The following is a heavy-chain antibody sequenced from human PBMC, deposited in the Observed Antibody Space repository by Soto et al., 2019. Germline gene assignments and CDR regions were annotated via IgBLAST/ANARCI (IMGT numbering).Heavy chain of an antibody. CDR3: AKGDRIAAAGSIDY. J-gene: IGHJ4*02. D-gene: IGHD6-13*01. CDR1: GFTFSTYG. CDR2: ISGSGDST. Sequence: DVQMLESGGGLVQPGGSLRLSCAASGFTFSTYGMNWVRQVPGKGLEWVSSISGSGDSTNYADSVKGRFTISRDNSKNTLNLQMSSLRVEDTAVYYCAKGDRIAAAGSIDYWGQGTLVTVSS. V-gene: IGHV3-23*01.